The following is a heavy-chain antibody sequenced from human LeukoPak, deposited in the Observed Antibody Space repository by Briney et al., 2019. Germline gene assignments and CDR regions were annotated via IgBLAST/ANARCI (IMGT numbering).Heavy chain of an antibody. Sequence: GGSLRLSCAASGFTFSNYAMHWIRQAPGEGLEWVAVISYDGSIKYYADSLKGRFTISRDNSKNTLYLQMNSLRAEDTAVYYCARTLALYGSGSFFDFWGQGTLVAVSS. D-gene: IGHD3-10*01. CDR3: ARTLALYGSGSFFDF. J-gene: IGHJ4*02. CDR1: GFTFSNYA. V-gene: IGHV3-30-3*01. CDR2: ISYDGSIK.